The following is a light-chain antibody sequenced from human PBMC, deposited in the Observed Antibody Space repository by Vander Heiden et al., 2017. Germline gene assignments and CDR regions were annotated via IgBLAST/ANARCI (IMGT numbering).Light chain of an antibody. V-gene: IGLV1-40*01. CDR3: QSYDSSLSGSEV. CDR2: GNS. Sequence: QSVLTQPPSVSVAPGQRVTIPCTGSSSNIGAGYDVHWYHQLPGTAPKLLIYGNSNRPSGVPDRFSGSKSGTSASLAITGLQAEDEADYYCQSYDSSLSGSEVFGGGTKLTVL. CDR1: SSNIGAGYD. J-gene: IGLJ2*01.